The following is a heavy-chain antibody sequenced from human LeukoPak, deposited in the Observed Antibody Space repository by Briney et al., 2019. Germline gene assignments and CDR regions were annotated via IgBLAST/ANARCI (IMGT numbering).Heavy chain of an antibody. Sequence: SETLSLTCTVSGDSISSYYWSWIRQPPGKGLEWIVYIYYSGSTNYNPSLKSRVTISVDTSKNQFSLKLRSVTAADTAVYYCARHGTSGSYYRYFDYWGQGTLVTVSS. CDR1: GDSISSYY. J-gene: IGHJ4*02. CDR3: ARHGTSGSYYRYFDY. D-gene: IGHD1-26*01. V-gene: IGHV4-59*08. CDR2: IYYSGST.